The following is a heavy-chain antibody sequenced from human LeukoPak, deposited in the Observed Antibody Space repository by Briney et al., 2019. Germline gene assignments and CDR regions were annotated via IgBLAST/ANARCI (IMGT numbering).Heavy chain of an antibody. V-gene: IGHV3-23*01. D-gene: IGHD2-21*01. Sequence: GGSLRLSCAVSGITFTTIDVSWVRLAPGKGLEWGSTITKSGGSTYYADSVKGQCTISRDNSKDTLFLQMNSLRAEDTAVYYCANVVGGYWGQGTLVTVS. J-gene: IGHJ4*02. CDR3: ANVVGGY. CDR1: GITFTTID. CDR2: ITKSGGST.